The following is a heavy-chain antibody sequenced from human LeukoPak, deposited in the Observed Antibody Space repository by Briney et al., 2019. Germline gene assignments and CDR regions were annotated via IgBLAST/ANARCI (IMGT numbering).Heavy chain of an antibody. CDR3: ARHESIIVVVAARGFDY. Sequence: PSETLSLTCTVSGGSISSSSSYWGWIRQPPGKGLEWIGRIYYSGSTSYNPSLKSRVTISVDTSKNQFSLKLSSVTAADTAVYYCARHESIIVVVAARGFDYWGQGTLVTVSS. CDR2: IYYSGST. CDR1: GGSISSSSSY. D-gene: IGHD2-15*01. V-gene: IGHV4-39*01. J-gene: IGHJ4*02.